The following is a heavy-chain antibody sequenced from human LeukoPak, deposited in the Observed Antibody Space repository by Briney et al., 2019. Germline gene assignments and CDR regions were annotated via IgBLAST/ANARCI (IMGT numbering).Heavy chain of an antibody. Sequence: GGSLRLSCAASGFTFSSYAMSWVRQAPGKGLEWVSAISGSGGSTYYADSVKGRFTISRDNSKNTLYLQMNSLRAEDTAVYYCAKVVTMVRGVTAAFDIWGQGTMVTVSS. CDR2: ISGSGGST. CDR3: AKVVTMVRGVTAAFDI. D-gene: IGHD3-10*01. V-gene: IGHV3-23*01. CDR1: GFTFSSYA. J-gene: IGHJ3*02.